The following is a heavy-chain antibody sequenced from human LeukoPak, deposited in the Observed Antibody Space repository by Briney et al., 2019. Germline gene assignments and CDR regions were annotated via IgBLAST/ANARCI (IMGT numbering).Heavy chain of an antibody. D-gene: IGHD3-22*01. CDR2: INPSSGAT. J-gene: IGHJ4*02. CDR1: GYSFIAYY. Sequence: ASMKVSCKASGYSFIAYYMHWVRQAPGQGLEWMGWINPSSGATNYAQKFQGRVTVTRDTSISTVYMELNRLRFDDTAVYYCAKDQYYDSRGLLNFDYWGQGTLVTVSS. V-gene: IGHV1-2*02. CDR3: AKDQYYDSRGLLNFDY.